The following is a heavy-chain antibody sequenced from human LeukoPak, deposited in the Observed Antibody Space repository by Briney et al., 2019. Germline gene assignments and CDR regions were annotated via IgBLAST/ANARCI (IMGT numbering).Heavy chain of an antibody. J-gene: IGHJ4*02. CDR3: ARDSTALWFGELLMDY. V-gene: IGHV4-38-2*02. Sequence: SETLTLTCAVSGYSISSGYCWGWIRQPPGKGLEWIGSIYHSGSTYYNPSLKSRVTISVDTSKNQFSLKLSSVTAADTAVYYCARDSTALWFGELLMDYWGQGTLVTVSP. D-gene: IGHD3-10*01. CDR2: IYHSGST. CDR1: GYSISSGYC.